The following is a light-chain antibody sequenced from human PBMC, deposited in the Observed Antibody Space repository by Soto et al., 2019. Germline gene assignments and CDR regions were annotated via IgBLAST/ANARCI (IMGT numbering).Light chain of an antibody. J-gene: IGKJ1*01. CDR3: QQYSSYSRT. Sequence: DIQMTQSPSALSASVGDRVTITCRASQSISGWLAWYQQKPGRAPKLLIYKASTLQSGVPSRFSGSGSGSEFTLTISSLQPDDFATYYCQQYSSYSRTFGQGTKVENK. V-gene: IGKV1-5*03. CDR2: KAS. CDR1: QSISGW.